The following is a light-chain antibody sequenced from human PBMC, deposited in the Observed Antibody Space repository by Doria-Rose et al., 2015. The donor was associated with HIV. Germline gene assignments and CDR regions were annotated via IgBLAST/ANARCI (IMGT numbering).Light chain of an antibody. J-gene: IGLJ1*01. CDR1: TSNIGAIYD. CDR2: ANS. V-gene: IGLV1-40*02. CDR3: HSYDNSLSGYV. Sequence: QSVVTQPPSVSGAPGQRVTISCTGSTSNIGAIYDVHWYQQLPGTAPKLLIYANSRRPSGVPDRFSGSKSGTSASLAITGLQADDEADYYCHSYDNSLSGYVFGSGTKVTVL.